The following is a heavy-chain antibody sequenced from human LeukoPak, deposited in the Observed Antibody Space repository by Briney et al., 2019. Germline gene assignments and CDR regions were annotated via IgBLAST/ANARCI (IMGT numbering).Heavy chain of an antibody. CDR2: ISSSSSYI. CDR1: GFTFSSYS. D-gene: IGHD6-19*01. J-gene: IGHJ3*02. CDR3: ARYASSFDAFDI. Sequence: GGSLRLSCAASGFTFSSYSMNWVRKAPGKGLEWVSSISSSSSYIYYADSVKGRFTISRDNAKNSLYLQMNSLRAEDTAVYYCARYASSFDAFDIWGQGTMVTVSS. V-gene: IGHV3-21*01.